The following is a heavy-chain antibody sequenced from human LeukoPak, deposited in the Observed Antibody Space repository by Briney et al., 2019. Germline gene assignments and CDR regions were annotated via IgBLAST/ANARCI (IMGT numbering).Heavy chain of an antibody. V-gene: IGHV1-24*01. CDR1: GYTLTELS. J-gene: IGHJ6*03. CDR2: FDPEDGET. Sequence: ASVKVSCKVSGYTLTELSMHWVRQAPGKGLEWMGGFDPEDGETIYAQKFQGRVTMTEDTSTDTAYMELSSLRSEDTAVYYCARESTVTHLRDYYYMDVWGKGTTVTVSS. D-gene: IGHD4-17*01. CDR3: ARESTVTHLRDYYYMDV.